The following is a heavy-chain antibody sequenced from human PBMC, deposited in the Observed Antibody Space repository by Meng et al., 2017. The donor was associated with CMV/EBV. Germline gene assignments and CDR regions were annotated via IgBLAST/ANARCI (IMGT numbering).Heavy chain of an antibody. D-gene: IGHD5-18*01. CDR1: GYTFTGYY. CDR3: ARESNVDTAMVDY. CDR2: INHNSGGT. V-gene: IGHV1-2*02. Sequence: KAAGYTFTGYYMHWVRQAPGQGLEWMGWINHNSGGTNYAQKFQGRVTMTRDTSISTAYMELSRLRSDDTAVYYCARESNVDTAMVDYWGQGTLVTVSS. J-gene: IGHJ4*02.